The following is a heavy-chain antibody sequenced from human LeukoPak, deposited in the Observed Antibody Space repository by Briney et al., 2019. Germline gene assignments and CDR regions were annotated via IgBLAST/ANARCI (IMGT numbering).Heavy chain of an antibody. J-gene: IGHJ4*02. CDR1: GFTFSSYS. D-gene: IGHD3-9*01. CDR3: ARGHYDILTGYYTGSDY. Sequence: GGSLRLSCAASGFTFSSYSMNWVRQAPGKGLEWVSSISSSSSYIYYADSVKGRFIISRDNAKNSLYLQMNSLRAEDTAVYYCARGHYDILTGYYTGSDYWGQGTLVTVSS. V-gene: IGHV3-21*01. CDR2: ISSSSSYI.